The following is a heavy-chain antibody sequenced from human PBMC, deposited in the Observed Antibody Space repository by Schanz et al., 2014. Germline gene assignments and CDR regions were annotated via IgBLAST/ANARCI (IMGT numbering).Heavy chain of an antibody. Sequence: EVQLLESGGGLVQPGGSLRLSCVASGFTFFGSFAMSWVRQAPGKGLEWVSGMSGSGSTADYADSVKGRFTISRDNSRKTLYLQMNSLRADDTAVYYCAEDLYNYGIFDSWGQGTLVTVSS. V-gene: IGHV3-23*01. CDR2: MSGSGSTA. CDR3: AEDLYNYGIFDS. J-gene: IGHJ5*01. CDR1: GFTFFGSFA. D-gene: IGHD3-16*01.